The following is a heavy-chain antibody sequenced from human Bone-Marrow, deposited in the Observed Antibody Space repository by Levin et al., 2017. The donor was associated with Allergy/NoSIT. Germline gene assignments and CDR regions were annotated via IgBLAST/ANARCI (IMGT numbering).Heavy chain of an antibody. Sequence: ASVKVSCKASGHNFTYYYIHWVRQAPGQGLEGMGLFNPSGGGTVYAQTFRDRVTLTRDTSTDTFYMQLSSLSSEDTAVFYCATSMQQMSLHNFDFWGQGTLVAVSS. CDR2: FNPSGGGT. CDR1: GHNFTYYY. J-gene: IGHJ4*02. V-gene: IGHV1-46*01. CDR3: ATSMQQMSLHNFDF. D-gene: IGHD1/OR15-1a*01.